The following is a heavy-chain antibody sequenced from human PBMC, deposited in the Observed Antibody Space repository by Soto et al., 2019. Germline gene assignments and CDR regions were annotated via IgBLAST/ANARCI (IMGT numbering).Heavy chain of an antibody. CDR3: ARGLSGWGLTNGHFGVDV. CDR1: GYTFANYA. D-gene: IGHD3-16*01. Sequence: QVRLVQSGTEVKKPGASVMVSCKATGYTFANYAIHWVRQAPGQDFEWMGWINAGNGNTGNSQKFQGRVTFTRDTSAITAHMEVGSLRFEDTAFYYCARGLSGWGLTNGHFGVDVWGQGTTVIVSS. CDR2: INAGNGNT. J-gene: IGHJ6*02. V-gene: IGHV1-3*01.